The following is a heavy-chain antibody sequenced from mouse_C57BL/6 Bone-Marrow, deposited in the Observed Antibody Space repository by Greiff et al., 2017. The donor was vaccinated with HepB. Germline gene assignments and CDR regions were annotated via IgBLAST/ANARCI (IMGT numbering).Heavy chain of an antibody. CDR3: AIPPHCCGSSRFAC. Sequence: VQLQQPGAELVKPGASVKMSCKASGYTFTSYWITWVKQRPGQGLEWFGDIYPGSGSTNYIEKFMSKATLTVATSCSTAYMQLSSLASEDSAVYYCAIPPHCCGSSRFACWGQGALVTVSA. V-gene: IGHV1-55*01. J-gene: IGHJ3*01. D-gene: IGHD1-1*01. CDR2: IYPGSGST. CDR1: GYTFTSYW.